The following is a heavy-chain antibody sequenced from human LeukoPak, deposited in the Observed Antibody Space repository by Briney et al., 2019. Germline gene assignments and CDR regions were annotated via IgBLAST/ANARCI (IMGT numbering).Heavy chain of an antibody. J-gene: IGHJ4*02. D-gene: IGHD3-9*01. CDR2: ISSTSSYI. V-gene: IGHV3-21*01. Sequence: GGSLRLSCAAPGFTFSSYMNWVRQAPGKGLEWVSSISSTSSYIYYADSVKGRSTISRDNAKNSLYLQMNSLRADDTAVYYCARGQSRYFDWYLGFFDYWGQGTLVTVSS. CDR3: ARGQSRYFDWYLGFFDY. CDR1: GFTFSSY.